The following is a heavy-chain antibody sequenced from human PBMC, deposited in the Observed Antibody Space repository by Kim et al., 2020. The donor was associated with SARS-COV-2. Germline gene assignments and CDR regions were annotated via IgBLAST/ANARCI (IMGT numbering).Heavy chain of an antibody. CDR1: GFTFSSYC. CDR2: RNQDGSEA. Sequence: GGSLRLSCAASGFTFSSYCMTWVRQAPGKGLEWVATRNQDGSEAFYVDSVKGRFTISRDNTKNSLYLQMDSLRVEDTAVYYCARCTYGGYYSPVPICGQG. CDR3: ARCTYGGYYSPVPI. J-gene: IGHJ3*02. D-gene: IGHD2-8*01. V-gene: IGHV3-7*01.